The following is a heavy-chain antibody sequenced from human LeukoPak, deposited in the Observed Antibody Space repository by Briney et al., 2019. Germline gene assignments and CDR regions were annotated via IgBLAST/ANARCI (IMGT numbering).Heavy chain of an antibody. CDR1: GVTFSSYW. CDR3: AKDRSIAARYFDY. Sequence: GGSLRLSCTASGVTFSSYWMSWVRQAPGKGLEWVANIKEDGSEKYYVDSVKGRFTISRDNAKNSLYLQMNSLRAEDTAVYYCAKDRSIAARYFDYWGQGTLVTVSS. V-gene: IGHV3-7*03. J-gene: IGHJ4*02. CDR2: IKEDGSEK. D-gene: IGHD6-6*01.